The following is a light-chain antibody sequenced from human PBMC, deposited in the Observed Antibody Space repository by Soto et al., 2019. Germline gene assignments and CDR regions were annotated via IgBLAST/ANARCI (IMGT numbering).Light chain of an antibody. V-gene: IGKV1-39*01. CDR3: QKSSSIPYT. CDR1: QTISTY. CDR2: GAS. Sequence: DIPMTQSPSSLSASVGARVTITCRASQTISTYLNWYQQIPGKAPKLLIYGASNLQNGGPSRFSGSGSGTEFNLTISSLQPEDFATYYCQKSSSIPYTFGQGTKLEIK. J-gene: IGKJ2*01.